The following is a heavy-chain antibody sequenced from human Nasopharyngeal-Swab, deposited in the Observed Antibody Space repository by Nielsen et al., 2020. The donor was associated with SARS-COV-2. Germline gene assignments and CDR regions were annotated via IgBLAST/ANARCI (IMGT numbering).Heavy chain of an antibody. Sequence: SETLSLTCTDSGGSISSYYWSWIRQPPGKGLEWIGYIYYSGSTNYNPSLKSRVTISVDTSKNQFSLKLSSVTAADTAVYYCLMTTVTTLDYWGQGTLVTVSS. CDR1: GGSISSYY. CDR2: IYYSGST. V-gene: IGHV4-59*01. CDR3: LMTTVTTLDY. J-gene: IGHJ4*02. D-gene: IGHD4-17*01.